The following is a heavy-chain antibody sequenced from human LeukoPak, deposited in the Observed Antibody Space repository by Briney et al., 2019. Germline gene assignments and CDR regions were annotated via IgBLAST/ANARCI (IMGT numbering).Heavy chain of an antibody. J-gene: IGHJ3*02. D-gene: IGHD3-10*01. CDR3: ARVFTVRGVIIRNNDAFDI. Sequence: GASVKVSCKASGYTFTSYDINWVRQAPGQGLEWMGWISAYNGNTNYAQKLQGRVTMTTDTSTSTAYMELRSLRSDDTAVYYCARVFTVRGVIIRNNDAFDIWGQGTMVTVSS. CDR1: GYTFTSYD. CDR2: ISAYNGNT. V-gene: IGHV1-18*01.